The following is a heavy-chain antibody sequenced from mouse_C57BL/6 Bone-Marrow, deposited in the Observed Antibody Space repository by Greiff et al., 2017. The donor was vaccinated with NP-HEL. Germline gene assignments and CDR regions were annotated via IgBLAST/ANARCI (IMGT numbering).Heavy chain of an antibody. Sequence: VQLQQSGAELVRPGASVKLSCTASGFNIKDDYMHWVKQRPEQGLEWIGWIDPENGDTEYASKFQGKATITADTSSNTAYLQLSSLTSEDTAVYYCTKAYDSNSWFAYWGQGTLVTVSA. D-gene: IGHD2-5*01. CDR2: IDPENGDT. CDR1: GFNIKDDY. J-gene: IGHJ3*01. V-gene: IGHV14-4*01. CDR3: TKAYDSNSWFAY.